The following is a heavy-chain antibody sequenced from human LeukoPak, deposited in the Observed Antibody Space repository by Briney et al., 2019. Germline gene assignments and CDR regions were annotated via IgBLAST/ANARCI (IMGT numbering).Heavy chain of an antibody. CDR2: INSDGSST. CDR1: GFTFSSYW. CDR3: ARDPPTTAPPMDV. J-gene: IGHJ6*03. V-gene: IGHV3-74*01. D-gene: IGHD4-11*01. Sequence: GGSLTLSSPASGFTFSSYWLHWVRQAPGKGLVWVSRINSDGSSTSYADSVKGRFTISKDNAKSTLYLQMNSLRAEDTAVYYCARDPPTTAPPMDVWGKGTTVTVSS.